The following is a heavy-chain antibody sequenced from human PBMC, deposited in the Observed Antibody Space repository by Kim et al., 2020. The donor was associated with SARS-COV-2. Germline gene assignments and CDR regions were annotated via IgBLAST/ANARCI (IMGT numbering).Heavy chain of an antibody. CDR1: GFTFSSYW. CDR3: ARVGHSSGYDAFDI. Sequence: GGSLRLSCAASGFTFSSYWMHWVRQAPGKGLVWVSRINSDGSSTSYADSVKGRFTISRDNAKNTLYLQMNSLRAEDTAVYYCARVGHSSGYDAFDIWGQGTMVTVSS. CDR2: INSDGSST. D-gene: IGHD3-22*01. V-gene: IGHV3-74*01. J-gene: IGHJ3*02.